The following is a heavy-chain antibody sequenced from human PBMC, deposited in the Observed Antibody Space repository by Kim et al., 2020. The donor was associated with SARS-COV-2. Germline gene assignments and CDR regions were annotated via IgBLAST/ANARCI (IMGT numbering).Heavy chain of an antibody. V-gene: IGHV7-4-1*02. J-gene: IGHJ5*02. D-gene: IGHD2-15*01. CDR3: ARGGGRDEFNWFDP. Sequence: AQGFTGRFVFSLDTSVSTAYLQISSLKAEDTAVYYCARGGGRDEFNWFDPWGQGTLVTVSS.